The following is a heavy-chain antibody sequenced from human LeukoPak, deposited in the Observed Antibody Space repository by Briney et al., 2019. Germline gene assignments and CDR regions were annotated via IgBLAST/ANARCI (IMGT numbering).Heavy chain of an antibody. CDR1: GGSFGGYY. CDR3: ARGRVAAAGTPGY. Sequence: SETLSLTCAVYGGSFGGYYWSWIRQPPGKGLEWIGEINHSGSTNYNPSLKSRVTISVDTSKNQFSLKLSSVTAADTAVYYCARGRVAAAGTPGYWGQGTLVTVSS. J-gene: IGHJ4*02. CDR2: INHSGST. V-gene: IGHV4-34*01. D-gene: IGHD6-13*01.